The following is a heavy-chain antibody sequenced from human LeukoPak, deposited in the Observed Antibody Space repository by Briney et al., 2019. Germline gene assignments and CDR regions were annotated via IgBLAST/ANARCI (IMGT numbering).Heavy chain of an antibody. V-gene: IGHV3-23*01. CDR3: AKHLLVGGTRGAYAFDI. CDR2: ISGITSNT. D-gene: IGHD1-26*01. CDR1: GFTFSNYA. J-gene: IGHJ3*02. Sequence: GGSLRLSCAASGFTFSNYAMSWVRQAPGKGLEWVSLISGITSNTYYADSVKGRFTISRDNSKNTLDLQMNSLRAEDTAGYYCAKHLLVGGTRGAYAFDIWGRGTMVTVSS.